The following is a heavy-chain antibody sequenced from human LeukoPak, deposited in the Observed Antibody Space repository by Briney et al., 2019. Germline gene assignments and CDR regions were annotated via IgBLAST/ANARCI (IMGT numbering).Heavy chain of an antibody. CDR1: GFVFSNYW. CDR3: ARDRGYSNFDY. V-gene: IGHV3-7*01. CDR2: MNEDGSEK. D-gene: IGHD4-11*01. Sequence: GGSLRLSCAASGFVFSNYWMSWVRQAPGKGLEWVANMNEDGSEKNYVDSVKGRFTISRDNAQDSLYLQMNSLRAEDTAVYYCARDRGYSNFDYWGQGTLLTVSS. J-gene: IGHJ4*02.